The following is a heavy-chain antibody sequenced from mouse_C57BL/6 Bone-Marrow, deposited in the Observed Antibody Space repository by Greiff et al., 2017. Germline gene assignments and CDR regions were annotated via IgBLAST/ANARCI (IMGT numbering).Heavy chain of an antibody. Sequence: VQLQQPGAELVKPGASVKLSCKASGYTFTSYWMQWVKQRPGQGLEWIGEIDPSDSYTNYHQKFKGKATLTVDTSSSTAYMQLSSLTSEDSAVYYCARGGYDGFGYWGQGTTLTVSS. CDR2: IDPSDSYT. D-gene: IGHD2-2*01. CDR3: ARGGYDGFGY. J-gene: IGHJ2*01. CDR1: GYTFTSYW. V-gene: IGHV1-50*01.